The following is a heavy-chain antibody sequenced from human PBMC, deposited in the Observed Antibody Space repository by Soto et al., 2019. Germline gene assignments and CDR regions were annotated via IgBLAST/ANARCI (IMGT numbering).Heavy chain of an antibody. CDR3: ARHYCSGGSCQGGADYYYGMDV. D-gene: IGHD2-15*01. Sequence: GESLKICCKGSGYSFTSYWIGWVRQMPGKGLEWMGIIYPGDSDTRYSPSFQGQVTISADKSISTAYLQWSSLKASDTAMYYCARHYCSGGSCQGGADYYYGMDVWGQGTTVTVSS. CDR1: GYSFTSYW. V-gene: IGHV5-51*01. CDR2: IYPGDSDT. J-gene: IGHJ6*02.